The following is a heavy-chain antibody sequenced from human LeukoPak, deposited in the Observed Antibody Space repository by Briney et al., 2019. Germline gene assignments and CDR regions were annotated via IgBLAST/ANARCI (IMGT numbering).Heavy chain of an antibody. J-gene: IGHJ4*02. CDR3: AKDSRAYYYDTKVDY. V-gene: IGHV3-23*01. D-gene: IGHD3-22*01. Sequence: GGSLRLSCAASGFTFSSYWMSWVRQAPGKGLEWVSAISGSGGSTYYADSVKGRFTISRDNSKNTLYLQMNSLRAEDTAVYYCAKDSRAYYYDTKVDYWGQGTLVTVSS. CDR1: GFTFSSYW. CDR2: ISGSGGST.